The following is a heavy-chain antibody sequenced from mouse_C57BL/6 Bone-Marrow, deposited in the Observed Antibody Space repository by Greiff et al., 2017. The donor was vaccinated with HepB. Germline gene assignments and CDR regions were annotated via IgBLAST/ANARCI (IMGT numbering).Heavy chain of an antibody. Sequence: EVKLEESGGGLVKPGGSLKLSCAASGFTFSDYGMHWVRQAPEKGLEWVAYISSGSSTIYYADTVKGRFTISRDNAKNTLFLQMTSLRSEDTAMYYCARGGNYRRFDYWGQGTTLTVSS. J-gene: IGHJ2*01. V-gene: IGHV5-17*01. CDR3: ARGGNYRRFDY. D-gene: IGHD2-1*01. CDR2: ISSGSSTI. CDR1: GFTFSDYG.